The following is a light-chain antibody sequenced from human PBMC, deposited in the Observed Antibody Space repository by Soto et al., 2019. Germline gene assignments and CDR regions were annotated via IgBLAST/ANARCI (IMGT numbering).Light chain of an antibody. V-gene: IGLV2-14*03. Sequence: QSVLTQPASVSGSPGQSITISCTGTSSDVGGYDYVSWYQQHPGKAPKLMIYDVSSRPLGVSNRFSGSKSGSTASLTISGLQAEDEADYYCNSYTSSTTLVFGGGTKLTVL. CDR1: SSDVGGYDY. CDR3: NSYTSSTTLV. CDR2: DVS. J-gene: IGLJ2*01.